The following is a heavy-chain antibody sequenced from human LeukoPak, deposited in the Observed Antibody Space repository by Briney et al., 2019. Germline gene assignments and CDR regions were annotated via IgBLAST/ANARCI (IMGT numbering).Heavy chain of an antibody. Sequence: PGGSLRLSCAASGFTVSSNYMSWDRQAPGKGLEWVSVIYSGGTTYYADSVKGRFTISTDNSKNTLYLQMNSLRTEDTAIYYCARGTGDSSGLDFDYWGQGTLVTVSS. D-gene: IGHD3-22*01. CDR2: IYSGGTT. V-gene: IGHV3-53*01. CDR1: GFTVSSNY. CDR3: ARGTGDSSGLDFDY. J-gene: IGHJ4*02.